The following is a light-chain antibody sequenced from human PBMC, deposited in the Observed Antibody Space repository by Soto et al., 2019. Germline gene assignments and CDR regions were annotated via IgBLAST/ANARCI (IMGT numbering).Light chain of an antibody. CDR3: SSYTSSSTLRV. V-gene: IGLV2-14*01. CDR1: SSDIGGYNY. J-gene: IGLJ1*01. CDR2: YVS. Sequence: QSVLNQPSTVSGAPGQSITISCTCTSSDIGGYNYFSWYQQYPGKAPKFMIYYVSNRPSGVSNRFSGSKSGNTASLTISGFQAEDEADYYCSSYTSSSTLRVFGTGTKVTVL.